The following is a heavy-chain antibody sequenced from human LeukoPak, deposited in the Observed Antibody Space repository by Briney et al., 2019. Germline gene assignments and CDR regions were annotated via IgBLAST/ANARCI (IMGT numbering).Heavy chain of an antibody. CDR2: ISGSGDST. Sequence: GGSLRLSCAASGLTFSSYGMSWVRQAPGKGLEWVSGISGSGDSTYYADSVKGRFIISRDNAKNSLYLQMNSLRAEDTAVYYCATDSSSLYYYYYYYMDVWGKGTTVTVSS. V-gene: IGHV3-23*01. CDR1: GLTFSSYG. J-gene: IGHJ6*03. CDR3: ATDSSSLYYYYYYYMDV. D-gene: IGHD6-6*01.